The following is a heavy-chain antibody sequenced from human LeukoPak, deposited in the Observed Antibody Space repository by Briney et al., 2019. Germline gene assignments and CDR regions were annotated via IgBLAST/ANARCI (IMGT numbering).Heavy chain of an antibody. D-gene: IGHD5-18*01. V-gene: IGHV4-59*01. Sequence: SETLSLTCTVSGGSISSYYWSWIRQPPGKGLEWIGYIYYSGSTNYNPSLKSRVTISVDTSKNQFSLKLGSVTAADTAVYYCARDADTAMVFDYWGQGTLVTVSS. CDR2: IYYSGST. CDR3: ARDADTAMVFDY. J-gene: IGHJ4*02. CDR1: GGSISSYY.